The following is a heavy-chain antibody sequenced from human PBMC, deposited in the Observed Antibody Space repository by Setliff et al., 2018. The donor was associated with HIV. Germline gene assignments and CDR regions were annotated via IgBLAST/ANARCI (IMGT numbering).Heavy chain of an antibody. J-gene: IGHJ4*02. CDR3: ARDRIPSKWLLESDY. CDR2: ISPYNGNT. CDR1: GYTFTNFG. Sequence: ASVKVCCKASGYTFTNFGITWVRQAPGQGLEWMGWISPYNGNTNYAPELHGRVTMTTDTSTSTSSLELRSLRSDDTAVYYCARDRIPSKWLLESDYWGQGTMVTFSS. D-gene: IGHD3-22*01. V-gene: IGHV1-18*01.